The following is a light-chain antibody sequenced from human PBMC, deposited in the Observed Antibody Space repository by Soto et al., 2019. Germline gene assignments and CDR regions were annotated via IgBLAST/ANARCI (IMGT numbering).Light chain of an antibody. CDR3: HYYADSPYT. CDR1: QIVSASH. J-gene: IGKJ2*01. Sequence: VVLTQSPGTLSLSPGERATLSCRASQIVSASHLAWYQQKPGQAPRLLLYGASTRATDIPDRFSGSGSGTDFTLTISRVDTEDFAVYYCHYYADSPYTFGQGTRLEI. V-gene: IGKV3-20*01. CDR2: GAS.